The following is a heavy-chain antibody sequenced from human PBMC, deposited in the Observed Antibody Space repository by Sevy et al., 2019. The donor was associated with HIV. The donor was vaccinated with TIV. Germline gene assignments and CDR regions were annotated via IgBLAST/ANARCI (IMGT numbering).Heavy chain of an antibody. CDR1: GGSISSYY. J-gene: IGHJ5*02. CDR3: ARMNYYGSAPGSWFDP. V-gene: IGHV4-59*01. CDR2: MYYSGIT. D-gene: IGHD3-10*01. Sequence: SETLSLTCTVSGGSISSYYWSWIRQPPGKGLEWIGYMYYSGITNYNPSLKSRVTISVDMSKNQVSLKLSSVTAADTAVYYCARMNYYGSAPGSWFDPWGQGTLVTVSS.